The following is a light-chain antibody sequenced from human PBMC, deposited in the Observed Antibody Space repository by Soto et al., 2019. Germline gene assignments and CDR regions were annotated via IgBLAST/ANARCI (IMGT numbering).Light chain of an antibody. J-gene: IGKJ5*01. CDR2: DAS. V-gene: IGKV1-33*01. CDR1: QDISNY. CDR3: QQYDNVPPIT. Sequence: DIQMTQSPSSLSAAVGDRVTITCQASQDISNYLYWYQQKPGKVPKLLIYDASELETGVPSRFSGSGSGTHFTLSSTGLQPIAIAPYYCQQYDNVPPITFGQGTRLENK.